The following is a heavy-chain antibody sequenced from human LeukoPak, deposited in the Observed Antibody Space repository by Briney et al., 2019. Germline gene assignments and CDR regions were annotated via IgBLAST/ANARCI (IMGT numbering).Heavy chain of an antibody. Sequence: SETLSLTCTVSGGSISSSSYYWGWIRQPPGKGLEWIGSIYYSGSTYYNPSLKSRVTISVDTSKNQFSLKLSSVTAADTAVYYCARDRREQQLPWIEWFDPWGQGTLVTVSS. D-gene: IGHD6-13*01. V-gene: IGHV4-39*07. CDR2: IYYSGST. CDR1: GGSISSSSYY. J-gene: IGHJ5*02. CDR3: ARDRREQQLPWIEWFDP.